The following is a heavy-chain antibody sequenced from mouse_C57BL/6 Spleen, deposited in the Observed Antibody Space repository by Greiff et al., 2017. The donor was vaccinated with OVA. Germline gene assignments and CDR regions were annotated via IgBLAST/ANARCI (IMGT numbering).Heavy chain of an antibody. CDR1: GYTFTSYD. V-gene: IGHV1-85*01. CDR3: ARWGHYYGSSFWYFDV. J-gene: IGHJ1*03. D-gene: IGHD1-1*01. CDR2: IYPRDGST. Sequence: VQLQQSGPELVKPGASVKLSCKASGYTFTSYDINWVKQRPGQGLEWIGWIYPRDGSTKYNEKFKGKATLTVDTSSSTAYMELHSLTSEDSAVYFCARWGHYYGSSFWYFDVWGTGTTVTVSS.